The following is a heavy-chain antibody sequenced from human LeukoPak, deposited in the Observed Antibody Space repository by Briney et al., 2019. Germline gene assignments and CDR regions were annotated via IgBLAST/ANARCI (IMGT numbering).Heavy chain of an antibody. V-gene: IGHV4-59*12. CDR2: IYYSGST. Sequence: SETLSLTCTVSGGSISSYYWSWVRQPPGKGLEWIGYIYYSGSTNYNPSLKSRVTMSVDTSKNQFSLKLSSVTAADTAVYYCARDLGSRSRWGQGTLVTVSS. D-gene: IGHD3-10*01. CDR3: ARDLGSRSR. CDR1: GGSISSYY. J-gene: IGHJ4*02.